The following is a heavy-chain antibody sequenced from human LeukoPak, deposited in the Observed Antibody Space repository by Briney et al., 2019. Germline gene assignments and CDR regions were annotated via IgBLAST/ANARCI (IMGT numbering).Heavy chain of an antibody. Sequence: ASVKVSCKASGYTFTSYYMHWVRQAPGQGLEWMGIIDPSGGSTNYAQRFQGRVSMTRDTSTSTVYMELSGLRSEDTAVYYCARALHDTRGYCLDYWGQGTLVTVSS. CDR3: ARALHDTRGYCLDY. V-gene: IGHV1-46*01. CDR1: GYTFTSYY. CDR2: IDPSGGST. J-gene: IGHJ4*02. D-gene: IGHD3-22*01.